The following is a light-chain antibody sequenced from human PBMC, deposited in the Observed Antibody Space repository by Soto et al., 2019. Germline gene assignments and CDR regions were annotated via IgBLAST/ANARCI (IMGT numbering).Light chain of an antibody. Sequence: QSVLAQPPSASGTPGQRVTISCSGSTSNIGSNLASWYQQLPGSAPKLLIYNDKERPSGVPDRFSGSKSGTSASLGISGLRSEDEAHYFCAVWDDSLSGVVFGGGTKLTVL. J-gene: IGLJ2*01. CDR3: AVWDDSLSGVV. CDR1: TSNIGSNL. V-gene: IGLV1-47*02. CDR2: NDK.